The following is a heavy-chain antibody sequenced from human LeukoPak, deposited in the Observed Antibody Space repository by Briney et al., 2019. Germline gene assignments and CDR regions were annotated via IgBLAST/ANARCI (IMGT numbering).Heavy chain of an antibody. CDR3: ARRSGYSGYDFYYYYYMDV. D-gene: IGHD5-12*01. CDR2: IYTSGST. Sequence: SEALSPTCTVSGGSISSYYWSWIRQPPGKGLEWIGYIYTSGSTNYNPSLKSRVTISVDTSKNQFSLKLSSVTAADTAVYYCARRSGYSGYDFYYYYYMDVWGKGTTVTVSS. V-gene: IGHV4-4*09. J-gene: IGHJ6*03. CDR1: GGSISSYY.